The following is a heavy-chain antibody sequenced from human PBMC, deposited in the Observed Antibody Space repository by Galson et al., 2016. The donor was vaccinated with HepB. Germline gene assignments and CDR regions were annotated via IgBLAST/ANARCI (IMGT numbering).Heavy chain of an antibody. V-gene: IGHV3-74*01. CDR2: INSDGSST. Sequence: SLRLSCAASGFTFSTSWMHWVRQAPGKGLVWVSRINSDGSSTTYADSVKGRFTISRDNAKNTLYLQMNSLRAEDTAVYYGASLTFDQPVASWGQGTLVTVSS. D-gene: IGHD2-21*01. J-gene: IGHJ5*02. CDR3: ASLTFDQPVAS. CDR1: GFTFSTSW.